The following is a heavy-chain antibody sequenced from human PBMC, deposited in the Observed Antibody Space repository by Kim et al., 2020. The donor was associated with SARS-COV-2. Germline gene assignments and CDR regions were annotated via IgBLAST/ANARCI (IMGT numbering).Heavy chain of an antibody. Sequence: ASVKVSCKASGYTFTGYYMHWVRQAPGQGLEWMGWINPNSGGTNYAQKFQGRVTMTRDTSISTAYMELSRLRSDDTAVYYCARGEEYYYDSSGYYCYYYGMDVWGQGTTVAVYS. V-gene: IGHV1-2*02. CDR3: ARGEEYYYDSSGYYCYYYGMDV. J-gene: IGHJ6*02. CDR1: GYTFTGYY. D-gene: IGHD3-22*01. CDR2: INPNSGGT.